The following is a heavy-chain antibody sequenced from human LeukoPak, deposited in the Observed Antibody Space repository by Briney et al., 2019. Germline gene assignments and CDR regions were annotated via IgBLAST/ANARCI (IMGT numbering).Heavy chain of an antibody. CDR3: AKVPINGIAVAPTDY. CDR1: GFTFSSYA. J-gene: IGHJ4*02. V-gene: IGHV3-23*01. CDR2: ISGRGGST. D-gene: IGHD6-19*01. Sequence: PGGSLRLSCAASGFTFSSYAMSWVRQAPGKGLEWVSDISGRGGSTYYADSVKGRFTITRDNSKNTLYLQMNSLRAEDTAVYYCAKVPINGIAVAPTDYWGQGTLVTVSS.